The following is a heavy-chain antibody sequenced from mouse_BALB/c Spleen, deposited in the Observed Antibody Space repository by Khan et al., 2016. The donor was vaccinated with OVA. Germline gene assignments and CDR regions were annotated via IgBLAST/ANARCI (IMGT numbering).Heavy chain of an antibody. CDR2: ISYSGST. V-gene: IGHV3S1*01. J-gene: IGHJ4*01. CDR1: GDSITSDY. Sequence: EVQLQESGPRLVKPSQTLSLTCSVTGDSITSDYWNWIRKFPGNKLEYMGYISYSGSTYYNPSLKSRFSITRDTSKNQYYLQLNSVTSDDTATYYCARRSLNAMDYWGQGTSVTVSS. CDR3: ARRSLNAMDY.